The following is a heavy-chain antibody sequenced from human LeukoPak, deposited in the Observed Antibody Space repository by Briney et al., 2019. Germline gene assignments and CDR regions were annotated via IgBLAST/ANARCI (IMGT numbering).Heavy chain of an antibody. CDR3: AGRGYSGYDPGPHAFDI. Sequence: GASVKVSCKASGYTFTSYGISWVRQAPGQGLEWMGWISAYNGNTNYAQKLQGRVTMTTDTSTSTAYMELRSLRSDDTAVYYCAGRGYSGYDPGPHAFDIWGQGTMVTVSS. V-gene: IGHV1-18*01. J-gene: IGHJ3*02. CDR1: GYTFTSYG. D-gene: IGHD5-12*01. CDR2: ISAYNGNT.